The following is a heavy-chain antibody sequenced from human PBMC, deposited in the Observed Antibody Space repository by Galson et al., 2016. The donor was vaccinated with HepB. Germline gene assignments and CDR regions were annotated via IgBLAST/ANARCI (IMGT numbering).Heavy chain of an antibody. V-gene: IGHV3-7*03. CDR3: AKGQQLAYFDY. CDR2: IKPDGSGG. Sequence: SLRLSCAASGFIFSSSWMSWVRQAPGKGLEWVANIKPDGSGGYFLDSLKGRFTVSRDNAKNSLYLQMNSLRVDDTAVYYCAKGQQLAYFDYWGQGTLVTVSS. CDR1: GFIFSSSW. J-gene: IGHJ4*02. D-gene: IGHD6-13*01.